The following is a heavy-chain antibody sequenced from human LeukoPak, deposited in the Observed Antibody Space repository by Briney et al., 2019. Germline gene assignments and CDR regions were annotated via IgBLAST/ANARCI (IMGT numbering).Heavy chain of an antibody. D-gene: IGHD3-3*01. CDR3: ASPEWLPDSFDI. CDR2: ISWNSGSI. J-gene: IGHJ3*02. V-gene: IGHV3-9*01. CDR1: GFTFDDYA. Sequence: PGRSLRLSCAASGFTFDDYAMHWVRQAPGKGLEWVSGISWNSGSIGYADSVKGRFTISRDNAKNSLYLQMNSLRAEDTAVYYCASPEWLPDSFDIWGQGTMVTVSS.